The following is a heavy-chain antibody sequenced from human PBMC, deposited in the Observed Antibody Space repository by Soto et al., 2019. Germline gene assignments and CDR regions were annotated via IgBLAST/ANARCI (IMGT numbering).Heavy chain of an antibody. D-gene: IGHD1-1*01. CDR1: GDPISSYC. Sequence: PSETLSLTCTVSGDPISSYCWSWIRQPPGKGLEWIGYIFKTGSTNYNPSLKSRVTISVDTSKNQFSLKLSSVTAADTAVYYCASGTIYHSYGMDVWGQGTTVTVSS. CDR3: ASGTIYHSYGMDV. V-gene: IGHV4-59*03. J-gene: IGHJ6*02. CDR2: IFKTGST.